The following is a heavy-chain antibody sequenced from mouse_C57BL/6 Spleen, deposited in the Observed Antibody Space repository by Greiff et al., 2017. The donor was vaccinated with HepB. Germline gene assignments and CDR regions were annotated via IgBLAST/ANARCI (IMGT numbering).Heavy chain of an antibody. CDR3: ARDVLYDYYRGAY. D-gene: IGHD2-4*01. J-gene: IGHJ2*01. Sequence: VQLQQSGAELAKPGASVKLSCKASGYTFTSYWMHWVKQRPGQGLEWIGYINPSSGYTKYNQKFKDKATLTADKSSSTAYMQLRSLTYEDSAVYYCARDVLYDYYRGAYWGQGTTLTVSS. CDR1: GYTFTSYW. V-gene: IGHV1-7*01. CDR2: INPSSGYT.